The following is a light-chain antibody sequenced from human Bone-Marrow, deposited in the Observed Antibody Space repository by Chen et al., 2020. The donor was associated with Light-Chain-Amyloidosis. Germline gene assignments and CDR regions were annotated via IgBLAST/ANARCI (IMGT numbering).Light chain of an antibody. V-gene: IGLV3-25*03. CDR2: RDT. J-gene: IGLJ2*01. Sequence: SYELTQPPSVSVSPGQTARIPCSGDDLPTKYAYGYQQKQGQAPVLVIHRDTERPSGISERFSGSSSGTTAKLTISGVQAEDEADYHCQSADSSGTYEVIFGGGTKLTVL. CDR3: QSADSSGTYEVI. CDR1: DLPTKY.